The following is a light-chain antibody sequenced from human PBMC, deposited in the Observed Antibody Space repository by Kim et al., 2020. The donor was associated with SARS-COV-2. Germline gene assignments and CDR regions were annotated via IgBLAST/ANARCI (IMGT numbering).Light chain of an antibody. CDR2: WAS. CDR3: QHWWA. CDR1: QSVLYTANNKNY. Sequence: LGERATTNSKSSQSVLYTANNKNYLAWYQHKPGQPPKLLIYWASTRESGVPDRFSGSGSGTEFTLTISSLQAEVVAVYYCQHWWAFGQGTKVDI. J-gene: IGKJ1*01. V-gene: IGKV4-1*01.